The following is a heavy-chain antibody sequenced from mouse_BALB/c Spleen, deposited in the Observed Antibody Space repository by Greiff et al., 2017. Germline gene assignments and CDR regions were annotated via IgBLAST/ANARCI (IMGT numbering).Heavy chain of an antibody. D-gene: IGHD1-1*01. CDR1: GYTFTSYW. J-gene: IGHJ3*01. CDR3: ARSGSSSWFAY. Sequence: VQLQESGAELAKPGASVKMSCKASGYTFTSYWMHWVKQRPGQGLEWIGYINPSTGYTEYNQKFKDKATLTADKSSSTAYMQLSSLTSEDSAIYYCARSGSSSWFAYWGQGTLVTVSA. CDR2: INPSTGYT. V-gene: IGHV1-7*01.